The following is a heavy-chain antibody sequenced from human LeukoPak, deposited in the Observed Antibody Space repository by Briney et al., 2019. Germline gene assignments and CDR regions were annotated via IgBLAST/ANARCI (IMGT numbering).Heavy chain of an antibody. D-gene: IGHD3-22*01. CDR1: GFTFSSYA. V-gene: IGHV3-30*04. CDR2: ISYDGSNK. CDR3: ARDHYYDSSGPLFDY. Sequence: GGSLRLSCAASGFTFSSYAMHWARQAPGKGLEWVAVISYDGSNKYYADSVKGRFIISRDNSKNTLYLQMNSLRAEDTAVYYCARDHYYDSSGPLFDYWGQGTLVTVSS. J-gene: IGHJ4*02.